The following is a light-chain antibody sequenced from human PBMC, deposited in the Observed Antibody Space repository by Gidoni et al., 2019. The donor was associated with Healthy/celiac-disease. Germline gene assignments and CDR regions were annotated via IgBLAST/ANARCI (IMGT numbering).Light chain of an antibody. CDR2: LGS. Sequence: DIVMTQSPLSLPVTPGEPASISCRSSQSLLHSNGYNYLDWYLQKPGQSPQLLIYLGSNRASRVPDRFSGSGSGTDFTLKISRVEAEDVGVYYCMQALQGLTFGGGTKVEIK. CDR1: QSLLHSNGYNY. V-gene: IGKV2-28*01. J-gene: IGKJ4*01. CDR3: MQALQGLT.